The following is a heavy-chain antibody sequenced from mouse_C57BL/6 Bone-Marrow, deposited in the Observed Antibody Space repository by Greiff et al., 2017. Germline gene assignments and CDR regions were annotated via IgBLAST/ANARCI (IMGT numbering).Heavy chain of an antibody. V-gene: IGHV1-81*01. CDR1: GYTFTSYG. D-gene: IGHD1-1*01. CDR2: IYPRSGNT. J-gene: IGHJ2*01. Sequence: VKLMESGAELARPGASVKLSCKASGYTFTSYGISWVKQRTGQGLEWIGEIYPRSGNTYYNEKFKGKATLTADKSSSTAYMELRSLTSEDSAVYFCAGNYYGSPLYFDYWGQGTTLTVSS. CDR3: AGNYYGSPLYFDY.